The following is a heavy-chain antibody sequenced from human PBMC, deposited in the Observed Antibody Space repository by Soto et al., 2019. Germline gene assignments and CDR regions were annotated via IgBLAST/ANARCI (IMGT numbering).Heavy chain of an antibody. CDR1: GGSISSSSYY. Sequence: PSETLSLTCTVSGGSISSSSYYWGWIRQPPGEGLEWIGSIYYNGSTYYNPSLKSRVTISVDTSKNQFSLKLSSVTAADTAVYYCARTYYDFWSGYYYYGMDVWGQGTTVTVSS. V-gene: IGHV4-39*01. CDR3: ARTYYDFWSGYYYYGMDV. CDR2: IYYNGST. J-gene: IGHJ6*02. D-gene: IGHD3-3*01.